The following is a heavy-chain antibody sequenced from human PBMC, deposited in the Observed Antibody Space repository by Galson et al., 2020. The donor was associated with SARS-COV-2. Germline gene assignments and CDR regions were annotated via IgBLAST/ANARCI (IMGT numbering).Heavy chain of an antibody. CDR3: ARVPFEYYYVSSPNRFDP. CDR2: INPNSGGT. Sequence: ASVKVSCKASGYTFTGYYMHWVRQAPGQGLEWMGWINPNSGGTNYAQKFQGRVTMTRDTSISTAYMELSRLRSDDTAVYYCARVPFEYYYVSSPNRFDPWGQGTLVTVSS. D-gene: IGHD3-22*01. V-gene: IGHV1-2*02. J-gene: IGHJ5*02. CDR1: GYTFTGYY.